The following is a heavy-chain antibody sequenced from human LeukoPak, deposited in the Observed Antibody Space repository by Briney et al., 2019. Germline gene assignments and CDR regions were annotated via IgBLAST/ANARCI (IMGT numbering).Heavy chain of an antibody. CDR1: GFTFSTYS. V-gene: IGHV3-21*01. Sequence: GGSLRLSCAASGFTFSTYSMNWVRQAPGKGLEWVSCISSSSSYIYYADSVKGRFTISRDNAKNSLYLQMNSLRAEDTAVYYCARDPGGYFTSTSCPQGYYFYIGLWGKGTTVTVSS. D-gene: IGHD2-2*01. CDR2: ISSSSSYI. CDR3: ARDPGGYFTSTSCPQGYYFYIGL. J-gene: IGHJ6*03.